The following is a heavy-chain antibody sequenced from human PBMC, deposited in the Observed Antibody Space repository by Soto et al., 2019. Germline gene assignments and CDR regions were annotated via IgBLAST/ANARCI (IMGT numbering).Heavy chain of an antibody. CDR1: GGSISSSSYY. CDR3: ARLLIEAAGNNWFDP. Sequence: TSETLSLTCTVSGGSISSSSYYWGWIRQPPGKGLEWIGSIYYSGSTYYNPSLKSRATISVDTSKNQFSLKLSSVTAADTAVYYCARLLIEAAGNNWFDPWGQGTLVTVSS. J-gene: IGHJ5*02. CDR2: IYYSGST. D-gene: IGHD6-13*01. V-gene: IGHV4-39*01.